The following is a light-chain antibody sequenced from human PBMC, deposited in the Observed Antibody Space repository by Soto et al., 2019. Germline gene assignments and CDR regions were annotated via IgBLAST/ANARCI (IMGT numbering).Light chain of an antibody. CDR3: QNYNSYSRT. V-gene: IGKV1-5*03. CDR1: QSISSW. CDR2: KAS. J-gene: IGKJ1*01. Sequence: DIQMTQSPSTLSASVGDRVTITCRASQSISSWLAWYQQKPVKAPKLLIYKASSLESGVTSRFSGSGSGTAFTLTISSLQPDDFATYYCQNYNSYSRTFGQGTKVEIK.